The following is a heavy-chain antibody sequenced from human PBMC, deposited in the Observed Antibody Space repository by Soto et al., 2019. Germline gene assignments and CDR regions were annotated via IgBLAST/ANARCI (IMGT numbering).Heavy chain of an antibody. D-gene: IGHD3-22*01. Sequence: SETLSLTCTVSGGSISSGGYYWSWIRQHPGKGLEWIGYIYYSGSTYYNPSLKSRVTISVDTSKNQFSLKLSSVTAADTAVYYCAGDWAYYYDSSGYPGAFDIWGQGTMVT. V-gene: IGHV4-31*03. CDR1: GGSISSGGYY. CDR2: IYYSGST. J-gene: IGHJ3*02. CDR3: AGDWAYYYDSSGYPGAFDI.